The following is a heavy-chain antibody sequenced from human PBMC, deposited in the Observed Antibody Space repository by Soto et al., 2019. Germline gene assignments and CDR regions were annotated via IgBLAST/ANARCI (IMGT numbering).Heavy chain of an antibody. V-gene: IGHV3-30*18. CDR2: ISYDGDNK. CDR1: GFMFNYYG. D-gene: IGHD5-18*01. J-gene: IGHJ3*01. Sequence: AGGSLRLSCEASGFMFNYYGMHWVRQAPGKGLDWVAVISYDGDNKYYAQSVKGRFTISRDNSKNTLFLHMDSLRREDTAVYHCVKGDLDTAVVNSPDAFDFWGQGTMVTVSS. CDR3: VKGDLDTAVVNSPDAFDF.